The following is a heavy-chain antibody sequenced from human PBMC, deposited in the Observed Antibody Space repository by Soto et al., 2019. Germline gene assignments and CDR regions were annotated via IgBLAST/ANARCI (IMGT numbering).Heavy chain of an antibody. D-gene: IGHD6-19*01. CDR3: AHGAGWLFDY. Sequence: QITLEESGPALVKPTQTLTLTCTFSGFSLNTRAVGVGWIRQPPGKALEWLAFIYWDDNKYYNPSLKSRLTITKDTSKNQVVLTMTNTGPVDTATYYCAHGAGWLFDYWGQGTQVTVSS. V-gene: IGHV2-5*02. J-gene: IGHJ4*02. CDR2: IYWDDNK. CDR1: GFSLNTRAVG.